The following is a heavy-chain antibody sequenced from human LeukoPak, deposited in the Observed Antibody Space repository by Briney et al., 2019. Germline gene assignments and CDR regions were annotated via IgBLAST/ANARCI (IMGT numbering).Heavy chain of an antibody. J-gene: IGHJ4*02. Sequence: SETLSLTCTVSGGSISGTPFYWGWIRQPPGKGLEWIGSVFHSGSTYYNPSLKSRVTISVDTSKNQFSLKLTSVTAADTAVYYCARGAVDSSGAYYFDYWGQGTLVTVSS. D-gene: IGHD3-22*01. CDR2: VFHSGST. CDR1: GGSISGTPFY. V-gene: IGHV4-39*01. CDR3: ARGAVDSSGAYYFDY.